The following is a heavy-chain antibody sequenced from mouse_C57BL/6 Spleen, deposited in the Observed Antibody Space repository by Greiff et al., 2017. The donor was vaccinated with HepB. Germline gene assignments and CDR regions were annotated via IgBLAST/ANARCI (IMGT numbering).Heavy chain of an antibody. J-gene: IGHJ4*01. V-gene: IGHV1-85*01. CDR2: IYPRDGST. D-gene: IGHD1-1*01. Sequence: VLLQQSGPELVKPGASVKLSCKASGYTFTSYDINWVKQRPGQGLEWIGWIYPRDGSTKYNEKFKGKATLTVDTSSSTAYMELHSLTSEDSAVYFCAKLRDYYAMDYWGQGTSVTVSS. CDR3: AKLRDYYAMDY. CDR1: GYTFTSYD.